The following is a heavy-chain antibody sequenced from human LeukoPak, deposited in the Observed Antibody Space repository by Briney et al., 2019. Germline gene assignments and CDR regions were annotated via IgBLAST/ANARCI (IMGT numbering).Heavy chain of an antibody. Sequence: GGSLRLSCAASGFTFSSYAMSWVRQAPGKGLEWVSAISGSGDSTYYADSVKGRFTISRDNSKKTLDLQMNSLRAEDTAVYYCAKAVGYSFGYYFDYWGQGTLVTVSS. V-gene: IGHV3-23*01. CDR3: AKAVGYSFGYYFDY. CDR1: GFTFSSYA. D-gene: IGHD5-18*01. J-gene: IGHJ4*02. CDR2: ISGSGDST.